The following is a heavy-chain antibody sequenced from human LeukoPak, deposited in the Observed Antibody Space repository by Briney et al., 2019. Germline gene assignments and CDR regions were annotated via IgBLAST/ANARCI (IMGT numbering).Heavy chain of an antibody. CDR2: ISYDGSNK. CDR1: GFTFSSYA. Sequence: PGGSPRLSCAASGFTFSSYAMHWVRQAPGKGLEWVAVISYDGSNKYYADSVKGRFTISRDNSKNTLYLQMNSLRAEDTAVYYCARDVYSSSSFWGQGTLVTVSS. D-gene: IGHD6-6*01. V-gene: IGHV3-30-3*01. J-gene: IGHJ4*02. CDR3: ARDVYSSSSF.